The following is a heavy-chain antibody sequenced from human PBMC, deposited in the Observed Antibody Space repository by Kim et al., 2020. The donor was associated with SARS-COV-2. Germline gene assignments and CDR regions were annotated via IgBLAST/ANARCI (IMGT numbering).Heavy chain of an antibody. D-gene: IGHD2-8*02. CDR1: GGSISSYY. CDR3: ARGGTGRSRVGWFDP. V-gene: IGHV4-59*01. J-gene: IGHJ5*02. Sequence: SETLSLTCTVSGGSISSYYWSWIRQPPGKGLEWIGYIYYSGSTNYNPSLKSRVTISVDTSKNQFSLKLSSVTAADTAVYYCARGGTGRSRVGWFDPWGQGTLVTVSS. CDR2: IYYSGST.